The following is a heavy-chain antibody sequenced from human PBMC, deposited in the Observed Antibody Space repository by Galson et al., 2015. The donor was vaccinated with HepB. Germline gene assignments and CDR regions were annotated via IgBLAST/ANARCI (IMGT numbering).Heavy chain of an antibody. Sequence: SLRLSCAASGFTFSSYSMNWVRQAPGKGLEWVSSISSSSSYIYYADSVKGRFTISRDNAKNSLYLQMNSLRAEDTAVYYCARDRGGITGTTAVSANRPRPYYYYYMDVWGKGTTVTVSS. CDR2: ISSSSSYI. D-gene: IGHD1-7*01. V-gene: IGHV3-21*01. CDR3: ARDRGGITGTTAVSANRPRPYYYYYMDV. J-gene: IGHJ6*03. CDR1: GFTFSSYS.